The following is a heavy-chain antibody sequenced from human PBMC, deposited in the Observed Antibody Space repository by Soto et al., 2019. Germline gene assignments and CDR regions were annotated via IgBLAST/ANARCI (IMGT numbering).Heavy chain of an antibody. V-gene: IGHV3-48*01. CDR1: GFTFNSYS. CDR2: ITMGGGAM. CDR3: ARDVAHAFDY. Sequence: PWGSLRLSCAASGFTFNSYSMNWVRQAPGKGLEWISYITMGGGAMYYADPVKGRFTISRDNVNNSLYLQMNSLTAEDTAVYYCARDVAHAFDYWGQGILVTVSS. J-gene: IGHJ4*02.